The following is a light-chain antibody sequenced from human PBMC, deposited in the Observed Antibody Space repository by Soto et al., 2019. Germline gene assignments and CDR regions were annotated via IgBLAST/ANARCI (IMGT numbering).Light chain of an antibody. V-gene: IGKV3-20*01. J-gene: IGKJ1*01. CDR1: QSVSRNL. CDR2: DAS. CDR3: QQYGSSRK. Sequence: EIVLTQSPGTLSLSPGERATLSCRATQSVSRNLLAWYQQKPGQAPRLLIYDASSRATGIPDRFSGSGSGADFALTISSLEPEDFAVYYCQQYGSSRKFGQGTKVEIQ.